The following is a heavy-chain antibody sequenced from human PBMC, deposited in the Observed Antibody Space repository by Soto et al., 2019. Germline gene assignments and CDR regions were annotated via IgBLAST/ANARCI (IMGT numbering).Heavy chain of an antibody. CDR1: GFTFSSYW. CDR2: INSDGSSK. V-gene: IGHV3-74*01. J-gene: IGHJ4*02. D-gene: IGHD3-22*01. CDR3: AREHYDSSGRIDY. Sequence: GGSLRLSCAASGFTFSSYWMHWVRQAPGKGLVWVSRINSDGSSKSYADSVKGRFTISRDNAKNTLYLQMNSLRAEDTAVYYCAREHYDSSGRIDYWGQGTLVTVPQ.